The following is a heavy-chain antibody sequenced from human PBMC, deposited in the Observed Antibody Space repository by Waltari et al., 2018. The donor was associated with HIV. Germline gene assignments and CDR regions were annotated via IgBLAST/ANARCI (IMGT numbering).Heavy chain of an antibody. CDR2: VDTAGET. D-gene: IGHD4-17*01. Sequence: EVQVVESGGGLVQPGGSLRLSCAASGFTFSSYDMHWVRQATGKGLALVSTVDTAGETYYPESVKGRFTISREKAKNSLYLQMNSLRAEDTAVYYCARDRHYGEYDYWGQGTLVTVSS. V-gene: IGHV3-13*01. J-gene: IGHJ4*02. CDR1: GFTFSSYD. CDR3: ARDRHYGEYDY.